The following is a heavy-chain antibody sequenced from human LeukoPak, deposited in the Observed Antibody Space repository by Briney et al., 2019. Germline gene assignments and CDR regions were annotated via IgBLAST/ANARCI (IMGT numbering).Heavy chain of an antibody. CDR2: ITSDGRST. Sequence: GGSLRLSCAASGFTFSTSWMHWVRQPPGKGLVWVSRITSDGRSTIYADSVKGGFTVSRDNAKNTLYLHMSSLTAEDTAIYYCARALGTVADFWGQGTMVTVSS. D-gene: IGHD7-27*01. V-gene: IGHV3-74*01. J-gene: IGHJ4*02. CDR3: ARALGTVADF. CDR1: GFTFSTSW.